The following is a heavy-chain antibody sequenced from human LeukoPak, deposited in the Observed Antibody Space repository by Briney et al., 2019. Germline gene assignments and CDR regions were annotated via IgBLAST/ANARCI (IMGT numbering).Heavy chain of an antibody. CDR1: GFTFSDYF. CDR2: ISDSGGST. Sequence: GGSLRLSCAASGFTFSDYFMYWIRQAPGKGLEWVSGISDSGGSTFYADSVKGRFTISRDNSKNILYLQMNSLRADDTAVYYCAKVSESNYDILTGYYTPYYFDYWGQGTLVTVSS. CDR3: AKVSESNYDILTGYYTPYYFDY. J-gene: IGHJ4*02. D-gene: IGHD3-9*01. V-gene: IGHV3-23*01.